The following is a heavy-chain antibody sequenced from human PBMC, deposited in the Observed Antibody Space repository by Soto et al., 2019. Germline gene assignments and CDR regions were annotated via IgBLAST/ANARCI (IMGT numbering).Heavy chain of an antibody. CDR1: GFTFSSYA. Sequence: EVQLLESGGGLVQPGGSLRLSCAASGFTFSSYAMSWVRQAPGKGLGWVSAISGSGGGTYYADSVKGRFTISRDNSKNTVHLQMNSLRVEDTAVYYCAKRESTSYYGSGNWYFDLWVRGTLVTVSS. CDR3: AKRESTSYYGSGNWYFDL. V-gene: IGHV3-23*01. CDR2: ISGSGGGT. J-gene: IGHJ2*01. D-gene: IGHD3-10*01.